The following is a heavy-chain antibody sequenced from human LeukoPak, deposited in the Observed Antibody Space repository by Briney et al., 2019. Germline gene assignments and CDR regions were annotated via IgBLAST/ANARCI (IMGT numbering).Heavy chain of an antibody. Sequence: PSETLSLTCTVSGGSISSGDYYWSWIRQPPGKGLEWIGYIYYSGSTYYNPSLKSRVTISVDTSKNQFSLKLSSVTAADTAVYYCAREGLLRYFDWLSGYFDYWGQGTLVIVSS. CDR1: GGSISSGDYY. CDR3: AREGLLRYFDWLSGYFDY. J-gene: IGHJ4*02. CDR2: IYYSGST. V-gene: IGHV4-30-4*08. D-gene: IGHD3-9*01.